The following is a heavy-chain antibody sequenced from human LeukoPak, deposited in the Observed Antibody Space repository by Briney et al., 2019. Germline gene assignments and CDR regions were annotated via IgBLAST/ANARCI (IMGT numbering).Heavy chain of an antibody. J-gene: IGHJ4*02. CDR3: ATDWWGCSSTSCYRLDY. CDR1: GGSISSGGYS. D-gene: IGHD2-2*01. V-gene: IGHV4-30-2*01. CDR2: IYHDGST. Sequence: SETLSLTCAVSGGSISSGGYSWSWIRQPPGKGLEWIGYIYHDGSTYYNPSLKSRVTISVDRSKNQFSLKLSSVTAADTAVYYCATDWWGCSSTSCYRLDYWGQGTLVTVSS.